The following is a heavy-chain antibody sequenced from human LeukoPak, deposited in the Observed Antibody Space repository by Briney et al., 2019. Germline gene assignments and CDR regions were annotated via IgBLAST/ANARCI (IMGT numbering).Heavy chain of an antibody. CDR2: INWNGGST. J-gene: IGHJ4*02. V-gene: IGHV3-20*04. CDR1: GFTFDDYG. CDR3: ARVSRLGNYWVVAYYFDY. Sequence: GGSLRLSCAASGFTFDDYGMSWVRQAPGKGLEWVSGINWNGGSTGYADSVKGRFTISRDNAKNSLYLQMNSLRAEDTALYYCARVSRLGNYWVVAYYFDYWGQGTLVTVSS. D-gene: IGHD1-7*01.